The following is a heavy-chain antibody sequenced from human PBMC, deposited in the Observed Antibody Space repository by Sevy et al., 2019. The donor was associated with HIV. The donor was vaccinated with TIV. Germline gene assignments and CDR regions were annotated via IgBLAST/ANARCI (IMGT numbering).Heavy chain of an antibody. CDR1: GFIFNTYA. CDR3: AKEALWGFGP. D-gene: IGHD3-16*01. CDR2: ISPSGGST. J-gene: IGHJ5*02. Sequence: GGSLRLSCSASGFIFNTYAMTWVRQAPGKGLDWVSTISPSGGSTYYADSVRGRFSISRDNSKNTVYLEMNSLRAEDTAVYYGAKEALWGFGPWGQGTLVTVSS. V-gene: IGHV3-23*01.